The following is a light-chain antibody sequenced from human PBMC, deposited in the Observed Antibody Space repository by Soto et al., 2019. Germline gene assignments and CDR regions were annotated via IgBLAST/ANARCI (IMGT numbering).Light chain of an antibody. CDR1: TSDIDGFNY. J-gene: IGLJ2*01. Sequence: QSALTQPASVSGSPGQSITISCTGTTSDIDGFNYVSWYQQHPGKAPKLLIFEVTNRPSGVSNRFSGSKSDNTASLTISGLQAEDEADYYCSSYSISGAFVVFGGVTKLTVL. CDR3: SSYSISGAFVV. V-gene: IGLV2-14*01. CDR2: EVT.